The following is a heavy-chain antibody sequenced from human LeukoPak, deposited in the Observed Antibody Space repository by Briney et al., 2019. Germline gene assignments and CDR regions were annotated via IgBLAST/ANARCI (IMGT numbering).Heavy chain of an antibody. CDR3: AQDYYYGSGSLLD. V-gene: IGHV3-30-3*01. CDR1: GFTFSSYA. Sequence: PGRSLRLSCAASGFTFSSYAMHWVRQAPGKGLEWVAVISYDGSNKYYADSVKGRFTISRDNSKNTLYLQMNSLRAEDTAVYYCAQDYYYGSGSLLDWGQGTLVTVSS. CDR2: ISYDGSNK. D-gene: IGHD3-10*01. J-gene: IGHJ4*02.